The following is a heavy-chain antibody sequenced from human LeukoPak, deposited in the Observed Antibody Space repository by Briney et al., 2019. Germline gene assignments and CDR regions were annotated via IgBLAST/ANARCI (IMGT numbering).Heavy chain of an antibody. J-gene: IGHJ4*02. V-gene: IGHV3-74*01. CDR3: ARDPGRRDGYKGGFDY. CDR1: GFTFSSYW. D-gene: IGHD5-24*01. CDR2: INSDGSST. Sequence: PGGSLRLSCAASGFTFSSYWMHWVRQAPGKGLVWVSRINSDGSSTSYADSVKGRFTISRDNAKNTLYLQMNSMRAEDTAVYYCARDPGRRDGYKGGFDYWGQGTLVTVSS.